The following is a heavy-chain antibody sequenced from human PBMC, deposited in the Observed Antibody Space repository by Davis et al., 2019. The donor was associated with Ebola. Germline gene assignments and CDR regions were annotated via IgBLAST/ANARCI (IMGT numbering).Heavy chain of an antibody. Sequence: ASVKVSCKASGYTFSNYYMHWVRQAPGQGLEWMGIINPSGGSTSYAQKFQGRVTMTRDTSTSTVYMELSSLRSEDTAVYYCAREIVVVVAVTGYYYYGMDVWGKGTTVTVSS. CDR1: GYTFSNYY. J-gene: IGHJ6*04. CDR2: INPSGGST. V-gene: IGHV1-46*01. D-gene: IGHD2-15*01. CDR3: AREIVVVVAVTGYYYYGMDV.